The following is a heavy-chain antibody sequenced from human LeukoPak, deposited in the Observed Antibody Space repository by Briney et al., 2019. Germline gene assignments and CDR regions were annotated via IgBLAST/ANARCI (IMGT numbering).Heavy chain of an antibody. CDR1: GFTFSNYA. D-gene: IGHD2-2*01. J-gene: IGHJ4*02. CDR3: AKRGDCSGTCTYDY. Sequence: PGGSLRLSCAASGFTFSNYAIHWVRQAPGKGLEWVSIVGGSGVKTYYADSVKGQFTISRDNSKNTVYLQMNSLRAEDTAVYYCAKRGDCSGTCTYDYWGQGTLVTVSS. CDR2: VGGSGVKT. V-gene: IGHV3-23*01.